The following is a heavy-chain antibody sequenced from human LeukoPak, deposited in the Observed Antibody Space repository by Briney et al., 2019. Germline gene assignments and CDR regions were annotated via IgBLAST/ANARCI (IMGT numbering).Heavy chain of an antibody. J-gene: IGHJ4*02. V-gene: IGHV3-33*01. D-gene: IGHD3-22*01. Sequence: GGSLRLSCAASGFTFSSYGMYWVRQAPGKGLEWVALIWYDGSNRYCADSVKGRFTISRDNSKNTLYLQMNSLRAEDTAVYYCARGAYYYEDWGQGTLVTVSS. CDR3: ARGAYYYED. CDR2: IWYDGSNR. CDR1: GFTFSSYG.